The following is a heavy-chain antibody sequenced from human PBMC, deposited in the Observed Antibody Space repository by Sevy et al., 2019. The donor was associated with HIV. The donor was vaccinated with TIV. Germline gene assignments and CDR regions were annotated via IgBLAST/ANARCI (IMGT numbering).Heavy chain of an antibody. CDR1: GYTFTGYY. Sequence: VKVSCKASGYTFTGYYMHWVRQAPGQGLEWMGWINPNSGGTNYAQKFQGRVTMTRDTSISTAYMELSRLRSDDTAVYYCARTYYDSSAIGYWGQGTLVTVSS. CDR2: INPNSGGT. J-gene: IGHJ4*02. V-gene: IGHV1-2*02. CDR3: ARTYYDSSAIGY. D-gene: IGHD3-22*01.